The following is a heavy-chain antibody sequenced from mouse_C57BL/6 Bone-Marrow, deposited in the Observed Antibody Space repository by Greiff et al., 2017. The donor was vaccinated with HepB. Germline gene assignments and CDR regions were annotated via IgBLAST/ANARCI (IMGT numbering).Heavy chain of an antibody. CDR2: ISSGGDYI. Sequence: EVQGVESGEGLVKPGGSLKLSCAASGFTFSSYAMSWVRQTPEKRLEWVAYISSGGDYIYYADTVKGRFTISRDNARNTLYLQMSSLKSEDTAMYYCTREGAGTWYFDVWGTGTTVTVSS. J-gene: IGHJ1*03. CDR3: TREGAGTWYFDV. CDR1: GFTFSSYA. D-gene: IGHD4-1*01. V-gene: IGHV5-9-1*02.